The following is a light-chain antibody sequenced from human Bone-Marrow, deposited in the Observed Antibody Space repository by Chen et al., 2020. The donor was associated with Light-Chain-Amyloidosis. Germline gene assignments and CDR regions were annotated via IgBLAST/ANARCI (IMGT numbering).Light chain of an antibody. CDR1: DLPTKY. V-gene: IGLV3-25*03. CDR3: QSADSSGTYEVI. Sequence: SYELTQPPSVSVSPGQTARITCSGDDLPTKYAYWYQQKPGQAPVLWIHRDPERPSGISERFSGSSSGTTATLTISGVQAEDEADYRCQSADSSGTYEVIFGGGTKLSVL. CDR2: RDP. J-gene: IGLJ2*01.